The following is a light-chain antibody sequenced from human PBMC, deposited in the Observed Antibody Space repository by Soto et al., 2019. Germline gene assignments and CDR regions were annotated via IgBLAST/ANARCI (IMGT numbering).Light chain of an antibody. J-gene: IGLJ3*02. Sequence: QSVLTQPASVSGSPGQSVTISCTGTSSDVGGYNYVSWYQHHPGKAPKLMIYEVSNRPSGVSHRFSGSKAGNTASLTISGLQADDEADYYCSSYTGSSTPVLGGGTKVTVL. CDR1: SSDVGGYNY. CDR2: EVS. CDR3: SSYTGSSTPV. V-gene: IGLV2-14*01.